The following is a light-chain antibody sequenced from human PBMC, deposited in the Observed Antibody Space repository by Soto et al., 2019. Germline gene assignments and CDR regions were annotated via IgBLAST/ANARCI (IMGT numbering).Light chain of an antibody. V-gene: IGKV1-9*01. CDR2: AAS. CDR3: QQLNSYPLT. CDR1: QGISSY. J-gene: IGKJ3*01. Sequence: IQLTQSPSSLSASVGDRVTITCRASQGISSYLAWYQQKPGKAPKLLIYAASTLQSGVPSRFSCSGSGTDVTLPISSLQPEDVATYYCQQLNSYPLTFGPGTKVDIK.